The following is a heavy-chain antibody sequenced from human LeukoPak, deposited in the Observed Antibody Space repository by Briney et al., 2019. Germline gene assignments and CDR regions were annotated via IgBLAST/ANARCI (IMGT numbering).Heavy chain of an antibody. Sequence: GRSLRLSCAASGFTFSSYGMHWVRQAPGKGLEWVAVIWYDGSNKYYADSVKGRFTISRDNSKKTLYLQMNSLRAEDTAVYYCARGSGWYAEGYYYMDVWGKGTTVTVSS. D-gene: IGHD6-19*01. V-gene: IGHV3-33*01. CDR2: IWYDGSNK. CDR3: ARGSGWYAEGYYYMDV. J-gene: IGHJ6*03. CDR1: GFTFSSYG.